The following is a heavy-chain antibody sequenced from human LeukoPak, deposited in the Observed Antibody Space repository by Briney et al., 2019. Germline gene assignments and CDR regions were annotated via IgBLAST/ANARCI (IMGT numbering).Heavy chain of an antibody. CDR3: ARGGAFGDRTYYFAS. J-gene: IGHJ4*02. V-gene: IGHV3-33*08. CDR1: GITFTNAW. CDR2: IWYDGSNK. Sequence: GGSLRLSCTASGITFTNAWMSWVRQAPGKGLEWVAVIWYDGSNKYYADSVKGRFTISRDNPKNTVYLQMNSLGAEDTAVYYCARGGAFGDRTYYFASWGQGILVTVSS. D-gene: IGHD4-17*01.